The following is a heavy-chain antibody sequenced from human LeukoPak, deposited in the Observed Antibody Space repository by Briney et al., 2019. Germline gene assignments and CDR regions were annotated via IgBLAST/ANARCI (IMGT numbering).Heavy chain of an antibody. CDR3: VRAYCSTCYGYAY. J-gene: IGHJ4*02. V-gene: IGHV3-48*02. Sequence: GGSLRLSCVVSGFTHSSYSMNWVRQVPGEGLEWISYITSGSGTIYADSVKGRFTISRDNAKNSVFLQMNSLRDEDTAVYYCVRAYCSTCYGYAYWGLGTLVTVSS. CDR2: ITSGSGTI. CDR1: GFTHSSYS. D-gene: IGHD6-13*01.